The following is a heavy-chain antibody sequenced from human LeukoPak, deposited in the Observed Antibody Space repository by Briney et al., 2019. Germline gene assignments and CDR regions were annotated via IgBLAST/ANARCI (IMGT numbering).Heavy chain of an antibody. Sequence: ASVKVSCKASGYTFTDYDINWVRQATGQGLEWMGWMNPNSGVTGYAQKFQGRVSMTRDTSVSKAYMELSSLRSEDTAVYFCARGPIYPKSGDYPNYYLDYWGQGTLVTVSS. CDR1: GYTFTDYD. D-gene: IGHD1-26*01. CDR3: ARGPIYPKSGDYPNYYLDY. J-gene: IGHJ4*02. CDR2: MNPNSGVT. V-gene: IGHV1-8*01.